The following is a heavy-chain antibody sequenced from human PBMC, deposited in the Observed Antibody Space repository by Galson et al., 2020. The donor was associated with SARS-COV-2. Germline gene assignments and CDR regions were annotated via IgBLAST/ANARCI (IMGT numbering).Heavy chain of an antibody. J-gene: IGHJ5*02. CDR1: GGSISSYY. Sequence: ASETLSLTCTVSGGSISSYYWSWIRQPPGKGLEWIGYIYYSGSTNYNPSLKSRVPISVDTSKNQFSLKLSSVTAADTAVYYCARGHVRLFGELLFSTNWFDPWGQGTLVTVSS. CDR3: ARGHVRLFGELLFSTNWFDP. CDR2: IYYSGST. D-gene: IGHD3-10*01. V-gene: IGHV4-59*01.